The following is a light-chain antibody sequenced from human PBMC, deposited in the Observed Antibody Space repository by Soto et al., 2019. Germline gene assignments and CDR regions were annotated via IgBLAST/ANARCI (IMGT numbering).Light chain of an antibody. CDR1: QTVSSY. V-gene: IGKV3-11*01. CDR3: QQRSNWPIT. J-gene: IGKJ5*01. CDR2: GAS. Sequence: EIVLTQSPATLSLSPGERATLSCRASQTVSSYLAWYQQKPGQAPRLLIYGASTRATGIPASFSGSGSGTEFTLTISSLQSEDFAVYYCQQRSNWPITFGQGTRLEIK.